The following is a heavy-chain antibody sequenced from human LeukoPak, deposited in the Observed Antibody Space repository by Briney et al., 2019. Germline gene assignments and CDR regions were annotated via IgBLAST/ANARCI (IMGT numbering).Heavy chain of an antibody. J-gene: IGHJ4*02. V-gene: IGHV3-30*04. CDR3: AKDLSGSYVFDY. Sequence: PGGSLRLSCAASGFTFSSYAMHWVRQAPGKGLEWVAVISYDGSNKYYADSVKGRFTISRDNFKNTLYLEMNSLRAEDTAVYHCAKDLSGSYVFDYWGQGTLVTVSS. CDR2: ISYDGSNK. D-gene: IGHD3-16*01. CDR1: GFTFSSYA.